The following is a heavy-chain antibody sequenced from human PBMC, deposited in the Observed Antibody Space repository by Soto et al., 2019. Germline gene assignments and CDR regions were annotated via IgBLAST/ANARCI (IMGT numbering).Heavy chain of an antibody. CDR1: GFSFSIYA. CDR2: ISGGGGST. J-gene: IGHJ4*02. D-gene: IGHD3-22*01. Sequence: EVQLLDSGGRLVQPGGSLRLSCAASGFSFSIYAMNWVRQAPGKGLEWVSGISGGGGSTYYADSVKGRFTISRGNSKNTLYLQMNSLRVEDSAVYYCAKDPTSYDSSAQFDSWGQGTLVTVSS. V-gene: IGHV3-23*01. CDR3: AKDPTSYDSSAQFDS.